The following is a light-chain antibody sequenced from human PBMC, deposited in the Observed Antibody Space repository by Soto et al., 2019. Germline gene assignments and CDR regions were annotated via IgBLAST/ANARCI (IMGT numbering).Light chain of an antibody. CDR1: QSVSSN. V-gene: IGKV3-15*01. Sequence: EIVMTQSPATLSVSPGERATLSCRASQSVSSNLAWYQQKPGQAPRLLIYGASTRATGIPARFSGSGSGTEFAPTISSLQSEDFAVYYCTQYNNWPPRGTFGQGTKVEIK. CDR3: TQYNNWPPRGT. CDR2: GAS. J-gene: IGKJ1*01.